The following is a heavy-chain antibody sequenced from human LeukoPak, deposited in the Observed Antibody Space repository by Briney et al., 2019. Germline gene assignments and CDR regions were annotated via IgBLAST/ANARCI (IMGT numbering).Heavy chain of an antibody. CDR3: ARAGNGFYFDY. D-gene: IGHD4-23*01. Sequence: PGGSLRLSCVASGVTFSRYTMNWVRQAPGKGLEWVSSISSSSTYTYHADSLKGRFTISRDNAKNSLYLQMNGLRAEDTAVYYCARAGNGFYFDYWGQGTLVTVSS. J-gene: IGHJ4*02. CDR1: GVTFSRYT. CDR2: ISSSSTYT. V-gene: IGHV3-21*01.